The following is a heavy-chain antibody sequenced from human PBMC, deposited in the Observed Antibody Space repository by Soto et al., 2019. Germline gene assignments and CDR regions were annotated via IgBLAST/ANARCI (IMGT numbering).Heavy chain of an antibody. CDR2: IYTSGNT. CDR1: GGSISSYY. D-gene: IGHD2-2*01. V-gene: IGHV4-4*07. Sequence: SETLSLTCTVSGGSISSYYWSWIRQPAGKGLEWIGRIYTSGNTNYNPSLKSRVTMPVDTSKSQFSLKLSSVTAADTAVYYCARACSSNSCYDVFDYWGQGTLVTIS. CDR3: ARACSSNSCYDVFDY. J-gene: IGHJ4*02.